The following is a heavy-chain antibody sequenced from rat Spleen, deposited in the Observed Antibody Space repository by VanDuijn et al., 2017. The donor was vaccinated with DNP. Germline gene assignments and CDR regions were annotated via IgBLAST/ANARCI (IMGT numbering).Heavy chain of an antibody. CDR3: ARRAGYFDY. Sequence: EVQLVESGGGLVQPGRSLKLSCAASGFTFSDYNMAWVRQAPKKGLEWVATISYDGSSTYYRDSVKGRFTISRDNAKSTLYLQMDSLRSEDTATYYCARRAGYFDYWGQGVMVTVSS. J-gene: IGHJ2*01. CDR2: ISYDGSST. V-gene: IGHV5-7*01. D-gene: IGHD4-3*01. CDR1: GFTFSDYN.